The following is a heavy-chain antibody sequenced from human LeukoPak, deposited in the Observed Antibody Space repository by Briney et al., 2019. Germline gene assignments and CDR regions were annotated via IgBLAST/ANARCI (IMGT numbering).Heavy chain of an antibody. CDR2: LSYDGSLK. D-gene: IGHD3-16*01. V-gene: IGHV3-30*04. CDR1: GFTFSDSG. J-gene: IGHJ4*02. Sequence: GTSLRLSCTGSGFTFSDSGMHWVRQAPGKGLEWMAILSYDGSLKYYADSAKGRFTISRDNSKNTLYLQMNSLRVEDTAVYYCATSIERSTWGSHALDFWGQGTLVTVSS. CDR3: ATSIERSTWGSHALDF.